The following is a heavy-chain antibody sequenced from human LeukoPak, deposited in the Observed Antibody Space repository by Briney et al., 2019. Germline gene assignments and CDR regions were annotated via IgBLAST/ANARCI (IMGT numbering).Heavy chain of an antibody. D-gene: IGHD5-12*01. CDR3: ARGYSGYDQN. CDR2: INHSGST. Sequence: SETLSLTCAVYGGSFSGYYWSWIRQPPGKGLEWIGEINHSGSTNYNPSLKSRVTISVDTSKNQFSLKLSSVTAADTAVYYCARGYSGYDQNWGQRTLVTVSS. CDR1: GGSFSGYY. J-gene: IGHJ4*02. V-gene: IGHV4-34*01.